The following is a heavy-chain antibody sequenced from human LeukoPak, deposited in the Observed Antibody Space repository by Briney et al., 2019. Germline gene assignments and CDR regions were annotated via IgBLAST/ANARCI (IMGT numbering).Heavy chain of an antibody. CDR3: GRQGYSYGLDY. Sequence: GESLKTSCTVSGYSFSSYWIVWVRQMPGKGLECVGIIFPDDSDIRYSPSFQGQVTISADKSTSTAYLQWSSLRASDTAMYFCGRQGYSYGLDYWGQGTLVTVSS. D-gene: IGHD5-18*01. V-gene: IGHV5-51*01. J-gene: IGHJ4*02. CDR2: IFPDDSDI. CDR1: GYSFSSYW.